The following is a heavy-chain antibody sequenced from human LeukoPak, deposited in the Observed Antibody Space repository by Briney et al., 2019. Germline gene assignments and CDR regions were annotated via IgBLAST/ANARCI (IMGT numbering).Heavy chain of an antibody. CDR2: SITVGAP. V-gene: IGHV4-59*01. CDR3: AREGGSSSWYDY. D-gene: IGHD6-13*01. Sequence: PSEPCPSPALSLVAPSVVTTGAGSGSPQGRDWSGLGISITVGAPTTTPLKSRVTISVDTSKNQFSLKLSSVTAADTAVYYCAREGGSSSWYDYWGQGTLVTVSS. J-gene: IGHJ4*02. CDR1: VAPSVVTT.